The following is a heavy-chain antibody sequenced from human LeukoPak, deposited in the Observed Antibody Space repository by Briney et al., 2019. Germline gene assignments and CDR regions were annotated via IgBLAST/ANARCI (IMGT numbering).Heavy chain of an antibody. CDR1: GFTVSSNS. J-gene: IGHJ4*02. D-gene: IGHD3-16*01. V-gene: IGHV3-53*01. CDR3: ARRAGAYTHPYDY. Sequence: GGSLRLSCTVSGFTVSSNSLSWVRQAPGKGLEWVSFIYSAGSTHYSDSVKGRFTISIDNSKNTLYLQMNSLRAEDTAVYYCARRAGAYTHPYDYWGQGTLVTVS. CDR2: IYSAGST.